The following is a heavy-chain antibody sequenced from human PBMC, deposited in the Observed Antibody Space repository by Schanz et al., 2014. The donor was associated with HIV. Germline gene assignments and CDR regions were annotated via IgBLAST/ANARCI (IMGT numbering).Heavy chain of an antibody. Sequence: VQLVESGGGVVQPGTSLRLSCAASGFSFSSYAMSWVRQAPGKGLEWVSVISDSGGSTYYADSVKGRFTISRDNSKNTLYLHMNNLRAEDTAVYYCAKSLPIETATITYFDYWGQGTLVTVSS. V-gene: IGHV3-23*04. CDR2: ISDSGGST. J-gene: IGHJ4*02. D-gene: IGHD1-20*01. CDR1: GFSFSSYA. CDR3: AKSLPIETATITYFDY.